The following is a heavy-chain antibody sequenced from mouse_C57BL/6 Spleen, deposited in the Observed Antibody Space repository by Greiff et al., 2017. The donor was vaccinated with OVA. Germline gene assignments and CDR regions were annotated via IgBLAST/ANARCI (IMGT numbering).Heavy chain of an antibody. CDR2: IHPNSGST. V-gene: IGHV1-64*01. Sequence: QVQLQQPGAELVKPGASVKLSCKASGYTFTSYWMHWVKQRPGQGLEWIGMIHPNSGSTNYNEKFKSKATLTVDKSSSTAYMQLSSLTSEDSAVYYCARRDSSGPWFAYWGQATLVTVSA. CDR3: ARRDSSGPWFAY. J-gene: IGHJ3*01. CDR1: GYTFTSYW. D-gene: IGHD3-2*02.